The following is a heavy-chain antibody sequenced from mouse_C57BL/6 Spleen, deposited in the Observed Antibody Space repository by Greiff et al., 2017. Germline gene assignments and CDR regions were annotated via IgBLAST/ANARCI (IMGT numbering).Heavy chain of an antibody. CDR3: ARGGGKLSYYFDY. CDR1: GFTFSSYA. Sequence: EVKLVESGGGLVKPGGSLKLSCAASGFTFSSYAMSWVRQTPEKRLEWVATISDGGSYTYYPDNVKGRFTISRDNAKNNLYLQMSHLKSEDTAMYYCARGGGKLSYYFDYWGQGTTLTVSS. D-gene: IGHD1-1*01. J-gene: IGHJ2*01. CDR2: ISDGGSYT. V-gene: IGHV5-4*03.